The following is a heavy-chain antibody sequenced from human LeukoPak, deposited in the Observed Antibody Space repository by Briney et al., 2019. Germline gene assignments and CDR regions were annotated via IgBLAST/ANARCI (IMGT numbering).Heavy chain of an antibody. CDR3: ARERGLVTTTFDS. CDR1: GGTFSSYA. D-gene: IGHD2-21*02. J-gene: IGHJ5*01. CDR2: IIPVFGTT. V-gene: IGHV1-69*05. Sequence: SAKVSCKASGGTFSSYAVSWVRQAPGRGFEWMGRIIPVFGTTKYAQMFQGRVTITTDKSTGTAYMELSRLRSGDTAVYYCARERGLVTTTFDSWGQGVLVTVPS.